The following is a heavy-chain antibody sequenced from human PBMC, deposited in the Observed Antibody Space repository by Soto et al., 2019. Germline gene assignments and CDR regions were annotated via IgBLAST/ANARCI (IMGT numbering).Heavy chain of an antibody. D-gene: IGHD3-16*01. Sequence: ASVKVSCKASGYIFVNYGIAGVRQAPGQGLEWMGWISPYTGNTHSASKVQGRLTMTTDTSTSTAYMDLGSLTSDDTAVYYCVMVDNYVTPTPQDVWGQETTVTVSS. CDR2: ISPYTGNT. CDR3: VMVDNYVTPTPQDV. V-gene: IGHV1-18*01. J-gene: IGHJ6*02. CDR1: GYIFVNYG.